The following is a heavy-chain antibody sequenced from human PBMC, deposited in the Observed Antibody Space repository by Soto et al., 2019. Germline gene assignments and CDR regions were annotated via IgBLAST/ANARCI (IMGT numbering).Heavy chain of an antibody. CDR1: GGSMSSYY. J-gene: IGHJ5*02. V-gene: IGHV4-59*01. D-gene: IGHD5-18*01. CDR3: ARVKRDTAGFDT. CDR2: IYYSGST. Sequence: PXETLSLTCTVSGGSMSSYYWSWIRQPPGKGLDWIGYIYYSGSTNYNPSLKSRVTISVDTSKNQFSLKLSSVTAADTAVYYCARVKRDTAGFDTWGQGTLVTSPQ.